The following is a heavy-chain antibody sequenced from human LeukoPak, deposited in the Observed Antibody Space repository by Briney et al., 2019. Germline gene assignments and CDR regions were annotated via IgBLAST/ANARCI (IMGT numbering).Heavy chain of an antibody. CDR2: IYYSGST. CDR3: ARTPYRNYFDY. J-gene: IGHJ4*02. CDR1: DGFYY. Sequence: PSETLSLTCTVSDGFYYWSWIRQPPGKGLEWIGYIYYSGSTNYNPSLKSRVTISVDTSKNQFSLKLSSVTAADTAVYYCARTPYRNYFDYWGQGTLVTVSS. D-gene: IGHD3-16*01. V-gene: IGHV4-59*01.